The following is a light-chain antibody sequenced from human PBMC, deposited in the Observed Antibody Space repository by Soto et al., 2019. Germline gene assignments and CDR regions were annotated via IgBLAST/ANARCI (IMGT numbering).Light chain of an antibody. J-gene: IGKJ5*01. CDR2: DSS. CDR3: QQRKHWPPIT. Sequence: EIVMTQSPATLSVSPGETATLSCRASQTIDKFLAWYQQRPGQPPRLLIFDSSNRATGVPVRFSGSGSGTVFTLTIGSLEPEDSAVYYCQQRKHWPPITFGHGTRLEIK. CDR1: QTIDKF. V-gene: IGKV3-11*01.